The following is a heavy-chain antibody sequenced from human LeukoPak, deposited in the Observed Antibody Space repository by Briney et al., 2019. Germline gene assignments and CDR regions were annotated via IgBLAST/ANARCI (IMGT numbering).Heavy chain of an antibody. J-gene: IGHJ6*02. V-gene: IGHV1-8*01. CDR1: GYTFTSYD. CDR3: ARGYVLRFLEWLLRGRRMDV. Sequence: ASVKVSCKASGYTFTSYDINWVRQATGQGLEWMGWMNPNSGNTGYAQKFQGRVTMTRNTSISTAYMELSSLRSEDTAVYYCARGYVLRFLEWLLRGRRMDVWGQGTTVTVSS. D-gene: IGHD3-3*01. CDR2: MNPNSGNT.